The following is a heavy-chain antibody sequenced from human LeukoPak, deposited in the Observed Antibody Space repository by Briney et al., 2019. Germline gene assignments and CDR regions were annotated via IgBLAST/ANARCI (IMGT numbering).Heavy chain of an antibody. J-gene: IGHJ4*02. D-gene: IGHD3-22*01. V-gene: IGHV1-2*06. CDR3: ARDRDYYYGQIDY. Sequence: GASVKASCKASGYTFTGYYMHWVRQAPGQGLEWMGRINPNSGGTNYAQKFQGRVTMTRDTSISIAYMELSRLRSDDTAVYYCARDRDYYYGQIDYWGQGTLVTVSS. CDR2: INPNSGGT. CDR1: GYTFTGYY.